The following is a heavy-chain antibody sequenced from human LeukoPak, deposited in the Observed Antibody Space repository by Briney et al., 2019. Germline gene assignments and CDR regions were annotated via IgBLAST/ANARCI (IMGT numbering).Heavy chain of an antibody. J-gene: IGHJ4*02. CDR1: GGSISSSSYY. V-gene: IGHV4-61*01. D-gene: IGHD2-15*01. Sequence: SETLSLTCTVSGGSISSSSYYWSRIRQPPGKGLEWIGYIYYSGSTNYNPSLKSRVTISVDTSKNQFSLKLSSVTAADTAVYYCARVSVVAANLHFDYWGQGTLVTVSS. CDR2: IYYSGST. CDR3: ARVSVVAANLHFDY.